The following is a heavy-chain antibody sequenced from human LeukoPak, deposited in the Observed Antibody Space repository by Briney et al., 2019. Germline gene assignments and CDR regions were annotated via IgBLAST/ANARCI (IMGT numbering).Heavy chain of an antibody. V-gene: IGHV3-23*01. CDR2: ISGSGGST. Sequence: PGGSLRLSCAASGFTFSNAWMSWVRQAPGKGLEWVSAISGSGGSTYYADSVKGRFTISRDNSKNTLYLQMNSLRAEDTAVYYCAKDRQAFITAYFDYWGQGTLVTVSS. CDR3: AKDRQAFITAYFDY. J-gene: IGHJ4*02. D-gene: IGHD3-22*01. CDR1: GFTFSNAW.